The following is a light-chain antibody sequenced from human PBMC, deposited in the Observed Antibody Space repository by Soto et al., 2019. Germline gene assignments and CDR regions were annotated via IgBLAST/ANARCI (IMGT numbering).Light chain of an antibody. V-gene: IGKV3-11*01. CDR2: GAS. Sequence: IVLTQSPGTLSLSPGERASLSCRASQSVSSNLAWYQQKPGQAPRLLIYGASNRATGIPARFSGSGSGTDFTLTISSLETEDFAVYYCQQRSNWPLTFGGGTKWIS. J-gene: IGKJ4*01. CDR3: QQRSNWPLT. CDR1: QSVSSN.